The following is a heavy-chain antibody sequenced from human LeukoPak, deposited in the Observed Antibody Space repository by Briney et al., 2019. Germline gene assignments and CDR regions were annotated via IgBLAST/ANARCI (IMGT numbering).Heavy chain of an antibody. Sequence: QTGGSLRLSCAASGFTFSSYAMSWVRQAPGKGLEWVAFIRYDGSNKYYADSVKGRFTISRDNSKNTLYLQMNSLRAEDSAVYYCAKLRYSSGWYGGFDYWGQGTLVTASS. V-gene: IGHV3-30*02. J-gene: IGHJ4*02. CDR3: AKLRYSSGWYGGFDY. CDR2: IRYDGSNK. D-gene: IGHD6-19*01. CDR1: GFTFSSYA.